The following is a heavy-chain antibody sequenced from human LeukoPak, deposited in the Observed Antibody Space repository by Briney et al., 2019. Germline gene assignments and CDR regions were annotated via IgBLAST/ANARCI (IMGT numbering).Heavy chain of an antibody. D-gene: IGHD6-6*01. V-gene: IGHV4-31*03. J-gene: IGHJ5*02. Sequence: PSETLSLTCSVSGASISSGGFSWTWIRQHPGRGLEWIGYIYNSGSTYYSPSLQSRVTISVDTSKNQFSLNLRSVTAADTAVYYCARGSIAARLMYGFQNWFAPWGQGTLVTVSS. CDR1: GASISSGGFS. CDR2: IYNSGST. CDR3: ARGSIAARLMYGFQNWFAP.